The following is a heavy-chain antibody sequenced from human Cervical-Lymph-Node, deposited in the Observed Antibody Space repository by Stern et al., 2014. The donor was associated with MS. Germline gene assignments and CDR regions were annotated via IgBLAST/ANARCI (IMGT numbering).Heavy chain of an antibody. CDR2: IWYDGSKK. CDR1: GFTLSSYG. CDR3: ARGGFCTDAACYEFDGMAV. V-gene: IGHV3-33*01. D-gene: IGHD2-8*01. J-gene: IGHJ6*02. Sequence: VQLVESGGGVVQPGTSLRLSCAASGFTLSSYGMHWVRQAPGKGLEWVALIWYDGSKKCYPDSVKLQFTTSKDNSKDTVYLQTNSLRVEDTALYYCARGGFCTDAACYEFDGMAVWGQGTTVTVPS.